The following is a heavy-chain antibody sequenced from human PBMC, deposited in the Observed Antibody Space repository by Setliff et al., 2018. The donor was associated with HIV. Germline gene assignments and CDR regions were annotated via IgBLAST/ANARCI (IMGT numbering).Heavy chain of an antibody. CDR3: ARTVVVVAAPYAFDM. CDR1: GYSISSGYF. Sequence: LTCAVSGYSISSGYFWGWIRQPPGRGLEWIGTIYYSGSTYYNPSLKSRVTILVDTSKNQFSLKVTSVTAADTAVYYCARTVVVVAAPYAFDMWGQGTRVTVSS. J-gene: IGHJ3*02. V-gene: IGHV4-38-2*01. D-gene: IGHD2-15*01. CDR2: IYYSGST.